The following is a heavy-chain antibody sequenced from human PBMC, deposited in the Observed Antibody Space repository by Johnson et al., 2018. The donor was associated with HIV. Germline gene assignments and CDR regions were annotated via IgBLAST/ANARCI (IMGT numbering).Heavy chain of an antibody. J-gene: IGHJ3*02. CDR2: IYSGGST. Sequence: QMQLVESGGGLVQTGGSLRLSCAASGFMFDDYGMNWVRQAPGKGLEWVSVIYSGGSTYQADSVKGRFTISRDNAKNSLYLQMNSLRAEDTAVYYCAKGGGLLSAFDIWGQGTMVTVSS. V-gene: IGHV3-NL1*01. CDR3: AKGGGLLSAFDI. D-gene: IGHD2-2*01. CDR1: GFMFDDYG.